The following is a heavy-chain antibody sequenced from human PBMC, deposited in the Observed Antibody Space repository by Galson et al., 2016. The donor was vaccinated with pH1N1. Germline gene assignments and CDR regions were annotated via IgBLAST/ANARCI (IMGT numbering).Heavy chain of an antibody. CDR2: LSAASTAV. CDR3: AKGGRGGVQGYYYALDV. V-gene: IGHV3-23*01. Sequence: SLRLSCAASGFIFSSYAMTWVRQAPGKGLEWVSALSAASTAVYYGNSVKGRFTISRDNSKNTLYLQMNSLRAEDTAVYYCAKGGRGGVQGYYYALDVWGQGTAGTVSS. D-gene: IGHD3-10*01. CDR1: GFIFSSYA. J-gene: IGHJ6*02.